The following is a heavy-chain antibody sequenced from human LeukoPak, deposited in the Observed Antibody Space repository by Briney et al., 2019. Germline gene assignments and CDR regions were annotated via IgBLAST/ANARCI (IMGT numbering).Heavy chain of an antibody. J-gene: IGHJ4*02. V-gene: IGHV3-21*01. CDR2: ISSSSSYI. D-gene: IGHD3-22*01. Sequence: PGGSLRLSCAASGFTFSSYSMNWVRQAPGKGLEWVSSISSSSSYIYYADSVKGRFTISRDNAKNSLYLQMNSLRAEDTAVYYCARDDGRCYDSSGWDYWGQGTLVTVSS. CDR1: GFTFSSYS. CDR3: ARDDGRCYDSSGWDY.